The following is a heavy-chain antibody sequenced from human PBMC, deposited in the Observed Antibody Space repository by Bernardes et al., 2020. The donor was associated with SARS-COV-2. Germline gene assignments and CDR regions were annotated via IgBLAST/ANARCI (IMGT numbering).Heavy chain of an antibody. D-gene: IGHD3-3*01. CDR3: ARHLMASITLFGVVRAGNWFDP. CDR1: GGSISSSSYY. V-gene: IGHV4-39*01. CDR2: IYYSGST. J-gene: IGHJ5*02. Sequence: SETLSLTCTVSGGSISSSSYYWGWIRQPPGKGLEWIGSIYYSGSTYYNPSLKSRVTISVDTSKNQFSLKLSSVTAADTAVYYCARHLMASITLFGVVRAGNWFDPWGQGTLVTVSS.